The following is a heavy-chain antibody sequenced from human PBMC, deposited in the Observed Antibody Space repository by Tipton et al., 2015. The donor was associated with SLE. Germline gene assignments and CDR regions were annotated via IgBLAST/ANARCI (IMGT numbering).Heavy chain of an antibody. Sequence: RSLRLSCTASGLTFGDYGVSWFRQAPGKGLEWVGFIRSKAYGGTTEYAAAVKGRFIVSRDDSKSIAFLQMNSLETEDTAVYYCSTTPYGNYVDDYFDYWGQGTLVTVSS. V-gene: IGHV3-49*03. D-gene: IGHD4-11*01. J-gene: IGHJ4*02. CDR3: STTPYGNYVDDYFDY. CDR1: GLTFGDYG. CDR2: IRSKAYGGTT.